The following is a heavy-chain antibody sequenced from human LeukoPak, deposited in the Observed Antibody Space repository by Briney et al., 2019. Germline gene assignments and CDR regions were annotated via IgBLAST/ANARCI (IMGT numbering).Heavy chain of an antibody. CDR2: IYYSGST. CDR1: GGSISSYY. V-gene: IGHV4-59*01. Sequence: PSETLSLTCTVSGGSISSYYWSWIRQPPGKGLEWIGYIYYSGSTNYNPSLKSRVTISVDTSKNQFSLKLSSVTAADTAVYYCARYQIAAGGGNDAFDIWGQGTMVTVSS. CDR3: ARYQIAAGGGNDAFDI. D-gene: IGHD6-13*01. J-gene: IGHJ3*02.